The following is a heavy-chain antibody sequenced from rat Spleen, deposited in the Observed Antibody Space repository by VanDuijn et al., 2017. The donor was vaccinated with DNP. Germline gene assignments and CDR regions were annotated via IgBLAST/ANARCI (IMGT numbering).Heavy chain of an antibody. CDR2: ISTGGGTT. V-gene: IGHV5S13*01. J-gene: IGHJ2*01. Sequence: EVQLVESGGGLVQPGRSLKLSCAASGFTFNDYGMAWVRQTPKKGLEWVTTISTGGGTTYYRDSVKGRFTISRDDAKSTLYLQMNSLRSEVMATYYCARWGGDYFDYWGQGVMVTVSS. CDR1: GFTFNDYG. CDR3: ARWGGDYFDY.